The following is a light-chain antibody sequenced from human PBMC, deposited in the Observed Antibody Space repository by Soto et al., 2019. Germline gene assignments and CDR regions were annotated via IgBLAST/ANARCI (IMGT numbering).Light chain of an antibody. J-gene: IGKJ1*01. CDR3: QQYSSYWT. Sequence: GDRVTLTCRASQSISSWLAWYQQKPGKAPKFLIYDASNLESGVPSRFSGSGSGTEFTLTISSLQPDDFATYYCQQYSSYWTFGQGTKGGYQ. V-gene: IGKV1-5*01. CDR1: QSISSW. CDR2: DAS.